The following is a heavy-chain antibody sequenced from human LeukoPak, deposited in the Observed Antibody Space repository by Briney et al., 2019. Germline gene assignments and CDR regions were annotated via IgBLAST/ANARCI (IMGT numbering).Heavy chain of an antibody. V-gene: IGHV4-30-2*01. CDR2: IYHSGSA. Sequence: SQTLSLTCAVSDGSMSSDAWTWNRQPPGMALEWIGYIYHSGSAYYNPSLKSRVTISLDRSKNQFSLKLSSMTAADTAFYYCARSYGPYQIDSWGQGTLVTVSS. CDR3: ARSYGPYQIDS. J-gene: IGHJ4*02. CDR1: DGSMSSDA. D-gene: IGHD2-2*01.